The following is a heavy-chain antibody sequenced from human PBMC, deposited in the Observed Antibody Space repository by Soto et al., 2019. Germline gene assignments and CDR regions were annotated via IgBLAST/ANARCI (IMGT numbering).Heavy chain of an antibody. D-gene: IGHD3-10*01. CDR1: GGSISSSNW. V-gene: IGHV4-4*02. Sequence: PSETLSLTCAVSGGSISSSNWWSWVRQPPGKGLEWIGEIYHSGSTNYNPSLKSRVTISVDKSKNQFSLKLSSVTAADTAVYYCARDPRSGENGEGFDYWGQGTLVTVSS. CDR3: ARDPRSGENGEGFDY. CDR2: IYHSGST. J-gene: IGHJ4*02.